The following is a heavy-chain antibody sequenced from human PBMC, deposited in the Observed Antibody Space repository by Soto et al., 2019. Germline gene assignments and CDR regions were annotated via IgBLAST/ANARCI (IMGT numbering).Heavy chain of an antibody. J-gene: IGHJ6*04. CDR2: IGTAGDT. CDR1: GFTFSSYD. V-gene: IGHV3-13*01. D-gene: IGHD3-10*01. CDR3: ARMMSHYYCSGSYYNCYYYGRDV. Sequence: LSLTCAASGFTFSSYDMYWVRQATGKALEWFSAIGTAGDTYYPGSVKGRFTISRENAKDSLYLQMNSLRAGDTAVYYCARMMSHYYCSGSYYNCYYYGRDVWGEGTAVSVSS.